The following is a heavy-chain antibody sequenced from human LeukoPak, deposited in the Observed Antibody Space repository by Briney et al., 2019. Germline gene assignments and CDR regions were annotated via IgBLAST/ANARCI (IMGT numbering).Heavy chain of an antibody. CDR3: AREHRVAGHDY. J-gene: IGHJ4*02. Sequence: GGSLRLSCAASGFTFSSYWMSWVRQAPGKGLERVANIKQDGSEKYYVDSVKGRFTISRDNAKNSLYLQMNSLRTEDTAVYYCAREHRVAGHDYWGQGTLVTVSS. CDR1: GFTFSSYW. V-gene: IGHV3-7*01. D-gene: IGHD3-3*01. CDR2: IKQDGSEK.